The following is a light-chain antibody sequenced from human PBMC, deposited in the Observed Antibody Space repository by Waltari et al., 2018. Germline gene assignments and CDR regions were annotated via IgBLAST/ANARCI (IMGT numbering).Light chain of an antibody. Sequence: QSVLTQPPSVSGGPGQRVTISCTGSSSNNGAGYDVQRYQQLPGTAPKLLIYGNSKRPSGVPDRFSGSKSGTSASLAITGLQAEDEADYYCQSYDSSLSGVVFGGGTKLTVL. V-gene: IGLV1-40*01. J-gene: IGLJ2*01. CDR1: SSNNGAGYD. CDR3: QSYDSSLSGVV. CDR2: GNS.